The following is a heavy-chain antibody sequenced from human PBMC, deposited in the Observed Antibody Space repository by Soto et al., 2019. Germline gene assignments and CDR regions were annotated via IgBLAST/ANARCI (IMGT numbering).Heavy chain of an antibody. Sequence: QVQLQESGPGLVKPSETLSLTCTVSGGSISSYYWSWIRQPPGKGLEWIGYIYYSGSTNYNPSLKSRVTISVDTSKNQFSLKLSSVTAADTAVYYCAREALRFGELLFDYWGQGTLVTVSS. J-gene: IGHJ4*02. CDR3: AREALRFGELLFDY. V-gene: IGHV4-59*01. D-gene: IGHD3-10*01. CDR2: IYYSGST. CDR1: GGSISSYY.